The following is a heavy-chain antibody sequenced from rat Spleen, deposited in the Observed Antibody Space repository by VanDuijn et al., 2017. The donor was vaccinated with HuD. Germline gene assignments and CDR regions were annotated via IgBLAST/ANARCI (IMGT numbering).Heavy chain of an antibody. J-gene: IGHJ2*01. CDR2: ISYDGSTT. CDR1: GFTFSDYY. D-gene: IGHD1-10*01. V-gene: IGHV5-29*01. CDR3: ATRDNNYAH. Sequence: EVQLVESDGGLVQPGRSLKLSCAASGFTFSDYYMAWVRQAPTKGLEWVATISYDGSTTYYRDSVKGRFTISRDNAESTLYLQMDSLRSEATATYYCATRDNNYAHWGQGVMVTVSS.